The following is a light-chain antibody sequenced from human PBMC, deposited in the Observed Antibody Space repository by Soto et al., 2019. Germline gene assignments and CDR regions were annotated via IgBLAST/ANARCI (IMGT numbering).Light chain of an antibody. CDR1: QGISHY. J-gene: IGKJ3*01. CDR2: AAS. V-gene: IGKV1-16*02. CDR3: QQYSTYPFT. Sequence: DIQMTQSPSSLSASVGDRVTITCRASQGISHYLYWFQQKPGKAPKSLIYAASNLQSGVPSKFSGSRSGTDFTLTISSLHPEDFATYDCQQYSTYPFTVGPGTKVDIK.